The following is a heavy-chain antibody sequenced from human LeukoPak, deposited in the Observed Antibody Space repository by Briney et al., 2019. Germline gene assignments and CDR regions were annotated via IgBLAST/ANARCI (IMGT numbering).Heavy chain of an antibody. CDR1: GFTFSSYA. CDR2: ISSSAIYI. V-gene: IGHV3-21*01. J-gene: IGHJ4*02. Sequence: GGSLRLSCAASGFTFSSYAMSWVRQAPEKGLEWVSSISSSAIYILYADSVKGRFTISRDNAKNSLYLQMNSLRAEDTAVYYCATKSGPNSPFDYWGQGTLVTVSS. D-gene: IGHD5-12*01. CDR3: ATKSGPNSPFDY.